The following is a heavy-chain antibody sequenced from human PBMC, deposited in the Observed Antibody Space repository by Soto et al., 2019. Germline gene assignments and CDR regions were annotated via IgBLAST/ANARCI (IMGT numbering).Heavy chain of an antibody. D-gene: IGHD3-22*01. CDR1: GFTFSSYA. CDR3: ARGGYYDSSGYYWADY. V-gene: IGHV3-30-3*01. CDR2: ISYDGSNK. J-gene: IGHJ4*02. Sequence: QVQLVESGGGVVQPGRSLRLSCAASGFTFSSYAMHWVRQAPGKGLEWVAVISYDGSNKYYADSVKGRFTISRDNSKNTLYLQMNSLRAEDTAVYYCARGGYYDSSGYYWADYWGQGTLVTVSS.